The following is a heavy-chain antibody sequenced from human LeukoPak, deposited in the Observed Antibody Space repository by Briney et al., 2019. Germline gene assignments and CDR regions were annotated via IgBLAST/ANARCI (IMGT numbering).Heavy chain of an antibody. Sequence: GGSLRLSCAASGFTFSSYAMHWVRQAPGKGLEWVAVISYDGSNKYYADSVKGRFTISRDYSKNTLYLQMNSLRAEDTAVYYCARDLDDSLDYWGQGTLVTVSS. V-gene: IGHV3-30-3*01. J-gene: IGHJ4*02. D-gene: IGHD3-22*01. CDR1: GFTFSSYA. CDR3: ARDLDDSLDY. CDR2: ISYDGSNK.